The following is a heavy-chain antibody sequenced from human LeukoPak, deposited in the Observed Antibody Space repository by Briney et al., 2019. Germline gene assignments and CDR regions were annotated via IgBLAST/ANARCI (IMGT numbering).Heavy chain of an antibody. Sequence: GSLRPPRAASGFPVSNFGMHWVRQAPGKGLEWVAIIRYDGSNKYYADSVKGRFTISRDNSKNTLYLQMNSLRAEDTAVYYCARSIQLWPDYYYYGMDVWGQGTTVTVSS. D-gene: IGHD5-18*01. CDR3: ARSIQLWPDYYYYGMDV. CDR1: GFPVSNFG. V-gene: IGHV3-33*01. J-gene: IGHJ6*02. CDR2: IRYDGSNK.